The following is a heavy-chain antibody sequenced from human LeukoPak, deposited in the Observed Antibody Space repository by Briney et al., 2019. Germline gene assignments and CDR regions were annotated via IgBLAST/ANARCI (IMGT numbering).Heavy chain of an antibody. D-gene: IGHD6-6*01. V-gene: IGHV1-18*01. CDR2: ISAYSGNT. J-gene: IGHJ4*02. Sequence: ASVTVSCKASGYTFTSYGISWVRQAPGQGLEWMGWISAYSGNTNYAQKLQGRVTMTTDTSTSTAYMELRSLRSDDTAVYYCARDRRGKGLVRYWGQGTLVTVSS. CDR3: ARDRRGKGLVRY. CDR1: GYTFTSYG.